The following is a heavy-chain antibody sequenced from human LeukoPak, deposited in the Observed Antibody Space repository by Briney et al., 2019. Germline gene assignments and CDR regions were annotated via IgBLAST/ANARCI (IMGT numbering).Heavy chain of an antibody. J-gene: IGHJ5*02. Sequence: SETLSLTCTVSGGSIGSYYWSWIRQPPGKGLEWIGYIYYSGSTNYSPSLKSRVTISVDTSKNQFSLKLSSVTAADTAVYYCARRGVGTYNWFDPWGQGTLVTVSS. V-gene: IGHV4-59*08. CDR1: GGSIGSYY. CDR2: IYYSGST. D-gene: IGHD3-3*01. CDR3: ARRGVGTYNWFDP.